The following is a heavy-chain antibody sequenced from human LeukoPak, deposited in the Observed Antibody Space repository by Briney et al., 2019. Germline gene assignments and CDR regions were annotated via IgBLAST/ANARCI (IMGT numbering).Heavy chain of an antibody. CDR1: GYAFTSYG. Sequence: ASVKVSCKASGYAFTSYGISWVRQAPGQGLEWMGWISAYNGNTNYAPKLQGRVTITRDTSTSTVYMELSSLRSEDTAVYYCAAELWFGELWGFEYWGQGTLVTVSS. CDR2: ISAYNGNT. J-gene: IGHJ4*02. CDR3: AAELWFGELWGFEY. D-gene: IGHD3-10*01. V-gene: IGHV1-18*01.